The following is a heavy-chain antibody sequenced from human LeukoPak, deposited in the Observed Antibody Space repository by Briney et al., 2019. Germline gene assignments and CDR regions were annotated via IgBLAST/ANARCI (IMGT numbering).Heavy chain of an antibody. V-gene: IGHV3-30-3*02. CDR2: ISYDGSNK. CDR3: AKPHFDD. CDR1: GSTFSSYA. J-gene: IGHJ4*02. Sequence: HPGGSLRLSCAASGSTFSSYAMHWVRQAPGKGLEWVTLISYDGSNKYYADSVKGRFTISRDNSKNTLYVQMNSLRAEDTAVYYCAKPHFDDWGQGTLVTVSS.